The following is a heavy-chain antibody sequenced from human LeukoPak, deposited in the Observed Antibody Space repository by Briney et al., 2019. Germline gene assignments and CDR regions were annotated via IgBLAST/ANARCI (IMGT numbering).Heavy chain of an antibody. CDR1: GFTFSYYA. CDR3: VRTYGYCSSTSCYVFDY. J-gene: IGHJ4*02. D-gene: IGHD2-2*01. V-gene: IGHV3-64D*09. CDR2: ISSNGGST. Sequence: PGGSLRLSCSASGFTFSYYATHWVRQAPGQGLAYVSAISSNGGSTYYADSVEGRFTISRDNSKNTLYLQMSSLRAEDTAVYYCVRTYGYCSSTSCYVFDYWGQGTLVTVSS.